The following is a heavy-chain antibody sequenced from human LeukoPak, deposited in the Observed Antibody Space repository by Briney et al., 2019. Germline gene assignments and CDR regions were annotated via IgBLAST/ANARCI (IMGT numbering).Heavy chain of an antibody. CDR3: AREAPGSDSALDI. J-gene: IGHJ3*02. CDR2: IYTGGST. CDR1: GFTVSSNY. Sequence: SGGSLRLSCTASGFTVSSNYMSWVRQPPGKGLEWVSVIYTGGSTYYADSVKGRITISRDNSKNTAYLQLNSLRAEDTAVYYCAREAPGSDSALDIWGQGTMVTVSS. D-gene: IGHD3-10*01. V-gene: IGHV3-53*01.